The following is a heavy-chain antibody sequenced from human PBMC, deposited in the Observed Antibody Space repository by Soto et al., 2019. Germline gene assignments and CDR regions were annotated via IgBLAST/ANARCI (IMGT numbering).Heavy chain of an antibody. CDR2: ISGSGGTT. D-gene: IGHD3-16*01. CDR3: AKVKDGAAGDWFDP. CDR1: GFTFSSNS. J-gene: IGHJ5*02. V-gene: IGHV3-23*01. Sequence: GGSLKISCAASGFTFSSNSMSWVRQAPGKGLEWVSAISGSGGTTYYADSVKGRFAVSRDNSMNMLFLQLNSLRAGDTAVYYCAKVKDGAAGDWFDPWGQGTLVTVSS.